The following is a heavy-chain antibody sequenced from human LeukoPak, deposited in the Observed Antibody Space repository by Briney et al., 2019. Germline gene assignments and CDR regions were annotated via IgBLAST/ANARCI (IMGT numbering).Heavy chain of an antibody. CDR3: AKGTGRYSGYDVPY. D-gene: IGHD5-12*01. CDR2: ISGSGGST. Sequence: GGSLRLSCAASGFTFSSYAMSWARQAPGKGLEWVSAISGSGGSTYYADSVKGRFTISRDNSKNTLYLQMNSLRAEDTAVYYCAKGTGRYSGYDVPYWGQGTLVTVSS. J-gene: IGHJ4*02. V-gene: IGHV3-23*01. CDR1: GFTFSSYA.